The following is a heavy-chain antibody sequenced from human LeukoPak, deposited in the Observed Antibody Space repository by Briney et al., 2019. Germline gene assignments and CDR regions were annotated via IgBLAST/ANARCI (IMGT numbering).Heavy chain of an antibody. CDR1: GGSISSSSYY. CDR2: VYETGDR. V-gene: IGHV4-61*05. CDR3: ARHPLRGGFDH. D-gene: IGHD3-16*01. Sequence: SETLSLTCTVSGGSISSSSYYWGWIRQPPGKGLEWIAYVYETGDRGYNPSLKSRVTISVDTSKNQSSPTLNSVTAADTAVYYCARHPLRGGFDHWGLGTLVAVSS. J-gene: IGHJ4*02.